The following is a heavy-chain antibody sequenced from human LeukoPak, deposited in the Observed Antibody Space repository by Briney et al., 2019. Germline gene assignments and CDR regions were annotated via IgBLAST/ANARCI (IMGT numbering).Heavy chain of an antibody. CDR1: GGSISSGSYY. D-gene: IGHD2-2*02. V-gene: IGHV4-61*02. J-gene: IGHJ2*01. CDR3: ARDRMGRKPLYCSSTSCYIYSSYWYFDL. CDR2: IYTSGST. Sequence: SQTLSLTCTVSGGSISSGSYYWSWIRQPAGKGLEWIGRIYTSGSTDYNPSLKSRVTISVDTSKNQFSLKLSSVTAADTAVYYCARDRMGRKPLYCSSTSCYIYSSYWYFDLWGRGTLVTVSS.